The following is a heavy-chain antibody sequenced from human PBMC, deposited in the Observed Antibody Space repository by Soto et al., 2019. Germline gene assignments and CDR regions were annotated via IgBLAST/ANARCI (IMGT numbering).Heavy chain of an antibody. V-gene: IGHV3-48*01. D-gene: IGHD2-15*01. CDR2: ISSSSSTI. CDR1: GFTFSSYS. J-gene: IGHJ3*02. CDR3: ARDPCGGSCYSFAFDI. Sequence: EVQLVESGGGLVQPGGSLRLSCAASGFTFSSYSMNWVRQAPGKGLEWVSYISSSSSTIYYADSVKGRFTISRDNAKNSLYLQMNSLRAEDTAVYYCARDPCGGSCYSFAFDIWGQGTMVTVSS.